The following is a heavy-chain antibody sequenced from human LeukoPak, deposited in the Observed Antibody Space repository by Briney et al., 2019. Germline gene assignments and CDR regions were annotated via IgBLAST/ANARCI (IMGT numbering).Heavy chain of an antibody. Sequence: SLRPSCAVSRFTSSAYYITWIRQAAGKGLERVSYVSSSSSNTNNAASVRGRLTASRDNTKNSLYLQMNSLRAEDTAVYYSARERVLRVWGQGTLVTVSS. V-gene: IGHV3-11*05. CDR2: VSSSSSNT. CDR3: ARERVLRV. J-gene: IGHJ4*02. D-gene: IGHD3-16*01. CDR1: RFTSSAYY.